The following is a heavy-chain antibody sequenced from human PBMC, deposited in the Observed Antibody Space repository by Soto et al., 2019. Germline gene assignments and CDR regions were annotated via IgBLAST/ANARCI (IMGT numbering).Heavy chain of an antibody. CDR2: ISAYNGNT. CDR1: GYTFTSYG. J-gene: IGHJ4*02. Sequence: ASVKVSCKASGYTFTSYGISWVRQAPGQGLEWMGWISAYNGNTNYAQKLQGRVTMTTDTSTSTAYMELRSLRSDDTAVYYCARSTFTYYYDSSGQSYFDYWGQGTLVTVSS. CDR3: ARSTFTYYYDSSGQSYFDY. V-gene: IGHV1-18*01. D-gene: IGHD3-22*01.